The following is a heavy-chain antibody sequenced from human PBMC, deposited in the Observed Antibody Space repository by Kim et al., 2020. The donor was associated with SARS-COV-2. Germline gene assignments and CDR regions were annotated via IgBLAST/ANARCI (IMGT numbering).Heavy chain of an antibody. CDR3: ARGASSGWYEFDY. V-gene: IGHV3-74*01. CDR1: GFTFSSYW. CDR2: INSDGSST. D-gene: IGHD6-19*01. Sequence: GGSLRLSCAASGFTFSSYWMHWVRQAPGKGLVWVSRINSDGSSTSYADSVKGRFTISRDNAKNTLYLQMNSLRAEDTAVYYCARGASSGWYEFDYWGQGTLVTVSS. J-gene: IGHJ4*02.